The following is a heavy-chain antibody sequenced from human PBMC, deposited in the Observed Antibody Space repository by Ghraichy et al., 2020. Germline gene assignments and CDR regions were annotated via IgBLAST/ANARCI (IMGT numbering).Heavy chain of an antibody. CDR3: AHGTPPPHYYDSSGYDS. CDR2: IYWDDDK. CDR1: GFSLTTSGVG. Sequence: SGPTLVKPTQTLTLTCTFSGFSLTTSGVGVGWIRQPPGKALEWLALIYWDDDKRYSPSLKSRLTITKDNSKNQVVLTMTNMDPVDTATYYCAHGTPPPHYYDSSGYDSWGQGTLVTVSS. D-gene: IGHD3-22*01. V-gene: IGHV2-5*02. J-gene: IGHJ4*02.